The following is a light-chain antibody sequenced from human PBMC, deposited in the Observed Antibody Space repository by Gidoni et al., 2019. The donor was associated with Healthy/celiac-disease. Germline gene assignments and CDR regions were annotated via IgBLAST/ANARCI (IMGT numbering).Light chain of an antibody. J-gene: IGLJ2*01. V-gene: IGLV1-40*01. CDR1: SPNIGAGYD. CDR3: QSYDSSLSGSVV. Sequence: QSVLTQPPSVSGAPGQRVTISCTGSSPNIGAGYDVHWYQRLPGTAPKLLSYGNSNRPSEVPGRFSGSKSGTSASLAITGLQAEDEADYYCQSYDSSLSGSVVFGGGTKLTVL. CDR2: GNS.